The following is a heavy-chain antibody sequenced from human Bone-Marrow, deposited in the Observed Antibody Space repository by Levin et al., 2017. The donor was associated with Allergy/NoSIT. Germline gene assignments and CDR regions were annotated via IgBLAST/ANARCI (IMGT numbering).Heavy chain of an antibody. D-gene: IGHD2/OR15-2a*01. Sequence: SVKVSCKASGGTFSTYTICWVRQAPGQGLEWVGGIIPLFRTANYAQKFRGRVTITADESTNTAYMEVTSLRFEDTAVYYCARGSMASSYHNLDVWGQGTAVTVSS. V-gene: IGHV1-69*13. J-gene: IGHJ6*02. CDR3: ARGSMASSYHNLDV. CDR1: GGTFSTYT. CDR2: IIPLFRTA.